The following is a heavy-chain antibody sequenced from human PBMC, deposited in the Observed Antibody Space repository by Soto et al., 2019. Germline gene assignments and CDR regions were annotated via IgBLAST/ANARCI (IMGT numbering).Heavy chain of an antibody. D-gene: IGHD6-6*01. CDR3: ARGSRIAARPKWFDP. CDR2: INPNSGGT. CDR1: GYTFTGYY. J-gene: IGHJ5*02. V-gene: IGHV1-2*04. Sequence: GASVKVSCKASGYTFTGYYMHWVRQAPGQGLEWMGWINPNSGGTNYAQKFQGWVTMTRDTSISTAYMELSRLRSDDTAVCYCARGSRIAARPKWFDPWGQGTLVTVSS.